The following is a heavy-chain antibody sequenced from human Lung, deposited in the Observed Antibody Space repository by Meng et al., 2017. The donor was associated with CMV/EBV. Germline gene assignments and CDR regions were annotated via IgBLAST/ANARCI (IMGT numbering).Heavy chain of an antibody. D-gene: IGHD6-13*01. CDR1: GYTLTGYY. J-gene: IGHJ4*02. V-gene: IGHV1-2*02. CDR3: ARPPMGQLSDYFDY. CDR2: INPNSGGT. Sequence: QVQLVQSGAEVKKPXXXXXXXCKASGYTLTGYYMHWVRQAPGQGLEWMGWINPNSGGTNYAQKFQGRVTMTRDTSISTAYMELSRLRSDDTAVYYCARPPMGQLSDYFDYWGQGTLVTVSS.